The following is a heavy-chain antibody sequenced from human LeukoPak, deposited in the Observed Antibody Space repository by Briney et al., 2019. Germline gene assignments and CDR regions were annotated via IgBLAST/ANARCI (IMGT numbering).Heavy chain of an antibody. CDR2: ISYDGSNK. D-gene: IGHD6-13*01. CDR1: GFTFSSYA. Sequence: PGRSLRLSCAASGFTFSSYAMHWVRQAPGKGLEWVAVISYDGSNKYYADSVKGRFTISRDNSKNTLYLQMNSLRAEDTAVYYCATKYSSSWYLNYWGQGTLVTVSS. J-gene: IGHJ4*02. CDR3: ATKYSSSWYLNY. V-gene: IGHV3-30-3*01.